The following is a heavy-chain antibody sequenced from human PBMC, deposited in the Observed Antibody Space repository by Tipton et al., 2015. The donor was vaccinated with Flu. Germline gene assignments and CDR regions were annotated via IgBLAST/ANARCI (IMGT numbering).Heavy chain of an antibody. V-gene: IGHV1-69*15. J-gene: IGHJ4*02. CDR2: IIPIFGTA. Sequence: QLVQSGAEVKKPGSSVKVSCKASGGTFSSYAISWVRQAPGQGLEWMGRIIPIFGTANYAQKFQGRVTITADESTSTAYMELSSLRSEDTAVYYCASDAITMVRGVVITGDRAFDDWGQGTLVTVSS. CDR1: GGTFSSYA. D-gene: IGHD3-10*01. CDR3: ASDAITMVRGVVITGDRAFDD.